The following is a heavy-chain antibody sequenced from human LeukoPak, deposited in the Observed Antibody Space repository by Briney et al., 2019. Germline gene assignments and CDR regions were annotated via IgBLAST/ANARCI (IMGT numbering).Heavy chain of an antibody. Sequence: GGSLRLSCAASGFTFSSYAMSWVRQAPGKGLEWVSAISGSGGSTYYADSVKGRFTISRDNSKNTLYLQMNSLRAEDTAVYYCAKDPYYDFWSDYYTYWGQGTLVTVSS. CDR3: AKDPYYDFWSDYYTY. J-gene: IGHJ4*02. D-gene: IGHD3-3*01. V-gene: IGHV3-23*01. CDR1: GFTFSSYA. CDR2: ISGSGGST.